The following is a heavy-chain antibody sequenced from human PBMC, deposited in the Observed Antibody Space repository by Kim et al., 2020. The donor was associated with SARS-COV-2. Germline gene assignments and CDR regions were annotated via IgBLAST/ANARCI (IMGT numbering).Heavy chain of an antibody. CDR3: ARDPYYYDSTPFDY. V-gene: IGHV4-39*07. D-gene: IGHD3-22*01. J-gene: IGHJ4*02. Sequence: PSLKSRVTISVDTSKNQFSLKLSSVTAADTAVYYCARDPYYYDSTPFDYWGQGTLVTVSS.